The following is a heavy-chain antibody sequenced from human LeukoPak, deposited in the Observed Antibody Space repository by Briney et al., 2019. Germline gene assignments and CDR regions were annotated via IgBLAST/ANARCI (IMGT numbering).Heavy chain of an antibody. Sequence: SETLSLTCAVYGGSFSGYYWSWIRQPPGKGLEWIGEINHSGSTNYNPSLKSRVTISVDTSKNQFSLKLSSVTAADTAVYYCARDLRMVRGPTDYWGQGTLVTVSS. V-gene: IGHV4-34*01. CDR3: ARDLRMVRGPTDY. CDR2: INHSGST. J-gene: IGHJ4*02. D-gene: IGHD3-10*01. CDR1: GGSFSGYY.